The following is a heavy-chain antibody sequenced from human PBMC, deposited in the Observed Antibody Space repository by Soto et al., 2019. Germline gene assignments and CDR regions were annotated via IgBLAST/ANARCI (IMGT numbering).Heavy chain of an antibody. J-gene: IGHJ5*02. Sequence: SVKVSCKASGGTFSSYAISWVRQAPGQGLEWMGGIIPIFGTANYAQKFQGRVTITADKSTSTAYMELSSLRSEDTAVYYCAREVGIVGAPDWFDPWGHGTLVTVSS. CDR3: AREVGIVGAPDWFDP. V-gene: IGHV1-69*06. CDR2: IIPIFGTA. D-gene: IGHD1-26*01. CDR1: GGTFSSYA.